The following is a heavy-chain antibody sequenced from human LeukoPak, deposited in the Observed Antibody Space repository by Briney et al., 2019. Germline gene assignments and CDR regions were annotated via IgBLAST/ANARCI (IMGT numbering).Heavy chain of an antibody. CDR2: IYYSGST. D-gene: IGHD3-22*01. Sequence: LETLSLTCTVSGGSISSYYWSWIRQPPGKGLEWIGYIYYSGSTNYNPSLKSRVTISVDTSKNQFSLKLSSVTAADTAVYYCARQTYYYDSSGLYYYGMDVWGQGTTVTVSS. J-gene: IGHJ6*02. CDR1: GGSISSYY. V-gene: IGHV4-59*08. CDR3: ARQTYYYDSSGLYYYGMDV.